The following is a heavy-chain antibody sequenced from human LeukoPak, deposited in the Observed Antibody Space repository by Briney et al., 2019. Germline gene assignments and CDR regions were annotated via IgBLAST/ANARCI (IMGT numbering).Heavy chain of an antibody. CDR3: ARGFSSSWSPYYYYYYGMDV. Sequence: SETLSLTCTGSGGSISSYYWSWIRQPPGKGLEWIGYIYYSGSTNYNPSLKSRVTISVDTSKNQFSLKLSSVTAADTAVYYCARGFSSSWSPYYYYYYGMDVWGQGTTVTVSS. V-gene: IGHV4-59*01. CDR2: IYYSGST. CDR1: GGSISSYY. D-gene: IGHD6-13*01. J-gene: IGHJ6*02.